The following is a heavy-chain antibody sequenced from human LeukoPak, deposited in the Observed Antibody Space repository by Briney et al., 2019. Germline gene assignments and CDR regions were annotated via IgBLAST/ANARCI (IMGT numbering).Heavy chain of an antibody. Sequence: SETLSLTCTVSGDSVNSGPLYWNWIRQPPGKGLEWIGDINHSGSTNFNPSLKSRVSISVVTSKNQFSLKLSSVTAADTAVYYCAREREGYFDLWGRGTRVTVSS. CDR1: GDSVNSGPLY. CDR2: INHSGST. J-gene: IGHJ2*01. CDR3: AREREGYFDL. V-gene: IGHV4-39*07.